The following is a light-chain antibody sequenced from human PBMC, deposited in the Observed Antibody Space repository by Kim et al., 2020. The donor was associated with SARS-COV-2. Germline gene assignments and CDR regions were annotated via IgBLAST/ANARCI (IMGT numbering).Light chain of an antibody. CDR1: QSVSSSY. J-gene: IGKJ2*01. CDR3: QQYGSSPRT. CDR2: GES. Sequence: EIVLTQSPGTLSLSPGERATLSCRASQSVSSSYLAWYQQKPGQAPRLLIYGESSRATGIPDRFSGSGSGTDFTLTISRLEPEDFAVYYCQQYGSSPRTLGQGTKLEI. V-gene: IGKV3-20*01.